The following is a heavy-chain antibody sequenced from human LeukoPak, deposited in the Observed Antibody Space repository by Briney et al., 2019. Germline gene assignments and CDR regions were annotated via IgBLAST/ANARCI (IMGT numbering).Heavy chain of an antibody. J-gene: IGHJ4*02. V-gene: IGHV4-30-2*01. CDR1: GGSISSGGYS. CDR2: IYHSGST. CDR3: ARDSVAAAGRFDY. D-gene: IGHD6-13*01. Sequence: PSETLSLTCAVSGGSISSGGYSWSWIRQPPGKGLEWIGYIYHSGSTYYNPSLKSRVTISVDRSKNQFSLKLSSVTAADTAVYYCARDSVAAAGRFDYWGQGTLVTVSS.